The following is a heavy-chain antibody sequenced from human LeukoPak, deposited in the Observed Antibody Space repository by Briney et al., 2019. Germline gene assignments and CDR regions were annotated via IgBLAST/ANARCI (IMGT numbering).Heavy chain of an antibody. V-gene: IGHV3-64*01. J-gene: IGHJ4*02. Sequence: PGGTLSLTCAASGFSFSSYAKHWVRQPPGKGLELVSVISSNGGSTYYANSVKGRFTISRDNSENTLYLQMGSLRAEAMAVYYCARGPHGAYDSSGYYEYWGQGTLVTVSS. CDR3: ARGPHGAYDSSGYYEY. D-gene: IGHD3-22*01. CDR1: GFSFSSYA. CDR2: ISSNGGST.